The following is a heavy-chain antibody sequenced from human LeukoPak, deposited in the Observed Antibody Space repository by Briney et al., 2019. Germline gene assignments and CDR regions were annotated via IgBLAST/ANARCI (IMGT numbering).Heavy chain of an antibody. Sequence: PGGSLRLSCAAPGFTVSSNYMSWVRQAPGKGLEWVSVIYSGGSTYYADSVKGRFTISRDNSKNTLYLQMNSLRAEDTAVYYCARTTSLVTTINYYYMDVWGKGTTVTVSS. V-gene: IGHV3-53*01. D-gene: IGHD2-21*02. J-gene: IGHJ6*03. CDR3: ARTTSLVTTINYYYMDV. CDR1: GFTVSSNY. CDR2: IYSGGST.